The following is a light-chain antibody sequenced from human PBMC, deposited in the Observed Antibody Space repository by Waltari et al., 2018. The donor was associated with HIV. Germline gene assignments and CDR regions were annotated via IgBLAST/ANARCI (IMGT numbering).Light chain of an antibody. J-gene: IGLJ3*02. CDR1: SSNIGAGYD. V-gene: IGLV1-40*01. CDR2: SNN. Sequence: QSVLTQPPSVSGAPGQRVTISCTGSSSNIGAGYDVHWYQHLPGTAPKLLIYSNNYRPSGAPDRFSGSKSGTSASLAITGLQAEDEADYYCQSYDSSLRGWVFGGGTKLTVL. CDR3: QSYDSSLRGWV.